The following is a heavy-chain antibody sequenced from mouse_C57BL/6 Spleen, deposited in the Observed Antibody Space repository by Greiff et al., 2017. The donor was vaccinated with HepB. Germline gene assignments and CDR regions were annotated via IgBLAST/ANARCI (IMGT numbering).Heavy chain of an antibody. D-gene: IGHD1-1*01. Sequence: QVQLQQPGPELVKPGASVKISCKASGYAFSSSWMNWVKQRPGQGLEWIGRIYPGDGDTNYNGKFKGKATLTADKSSSTAYMQLSSLTSEDSAVYFCARALLYYGSSYYCFDCWGQGTTRTVTS. V-gene: IGHV1-82*01. CDR3: ARALLYYGSSYYCFDC. CDR2: IYPGDGDT. CDR1: GYAFSSSW. J-gene: IGHJ2*01.